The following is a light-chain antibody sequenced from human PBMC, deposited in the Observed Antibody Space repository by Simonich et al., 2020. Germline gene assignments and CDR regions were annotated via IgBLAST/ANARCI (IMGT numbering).Light chain of an antibody. CDR3: CSYAGSSTFAV. Sequence: QSALTQPASVSGSPGQSITISCTGTSSDVGSYNLVSWDQQHPGKAPKLLIYEGSKRPSGVSNRFSGSKSGNTASLTISGLQAEDEADYYCCSYAGSSTFAVFGGGTQLTVL. J-gene: IGLJ7*01. V-gene: IGLV2-23*01. CDR1: SSDVGSYNL. CDR2: EGS.